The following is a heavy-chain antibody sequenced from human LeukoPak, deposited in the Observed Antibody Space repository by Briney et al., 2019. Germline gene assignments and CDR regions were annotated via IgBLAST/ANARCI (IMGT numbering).Heavy chain of an antibody. CDR2: INPNSGGT. CDR3: TRLLYSSGWYPSGY. D-gene: IGHD6-19*01. CDR1: GYTFTAYY. V-gene: IGHV1-2*02. J-gene: IGHJ4*02. Sequence: GASVKVSCKASGYTFTAYYMHWVRQAPGQGLDWMGWINPNSGGTKYAQKFQDRVTMTRDTSISTAYMELSRLRSDDTAVYYCTRLLYSSGWYPSGYWGQGTLVSVSS.